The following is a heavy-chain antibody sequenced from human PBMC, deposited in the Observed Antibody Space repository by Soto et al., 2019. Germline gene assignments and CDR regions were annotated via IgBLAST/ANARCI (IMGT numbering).Heavy chain of an antibody. V-gene: IGHV1-69*01. CDR3: AKVRYSSPMGYYYGLDV. CDR1: RVAFSKFI. D-gene: IGHD6-19*01. Sequence: QAQLEQSGGEVKKPGSSVKVSCKASRVAFSKFIVTWVRQAHVLGLEWVGGIIPIFGTANYAEKFQGRVTITADEATSTSYMEVNNLRSEDTAVYYCAKVRYSSPMGYYYGLDVWGQGTTVTVSS. CDR2: IIPIFGTA. J-gene: IGHJ6*02.